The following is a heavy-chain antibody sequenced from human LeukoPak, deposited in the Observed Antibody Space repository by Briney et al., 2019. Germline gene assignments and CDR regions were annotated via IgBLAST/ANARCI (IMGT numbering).Heavy chain of an antibody. CDR3: ARDPYYYDSSGYFED. CDR2: ISYDGSNK. D-gene: IGHD3-22*01. J-gene: IGHJ4*02. V-gene: IGHV3-30-3*01. Sequence: GGSLRLSCAASGFTFSSYAMHWVRQAPGKGLEWVAVISYDGSNKYYADSVKGRFTISRDNSKNTLYLQMNSLRAEDTAVYYCARDPYYYDSSGYFEDGGQGTLVTVSS. CDR1: GFTFSSYA.